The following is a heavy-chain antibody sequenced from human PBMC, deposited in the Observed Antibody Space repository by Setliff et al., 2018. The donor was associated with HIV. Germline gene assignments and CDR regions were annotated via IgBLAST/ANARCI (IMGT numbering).Heavy chain of an antibody. J-gene: IGHJ6*02. V-gene: IGHV4-34*01. Sequence: TSETLSLTCAVYGGSVSGHYWGWFRQPPGKGLEWIGEITPSGDTNYIPSLKSRVTMSLDTSKNQFSLKLSSVTAADTAVYYCARGAIAVAGISYYYYGMDVWGQGTTVTVSS. CDR3: ARGAIAVAGISYYYYGMDV. D-gene: IGHD6-19*01. CDR2: ITPSGDT. CDR1: GGSVSGHY.